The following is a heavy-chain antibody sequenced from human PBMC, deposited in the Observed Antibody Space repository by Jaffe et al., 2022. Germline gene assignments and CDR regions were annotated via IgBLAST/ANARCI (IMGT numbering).Heavy chain of an antibody. Sequence: EVQLVESGGVVVQPGGSLRLSCAASGFTFDDYAMHWVRQAPGKGLEWVSLISWDGGSTYYADSVKGRFTISRDNSKNSLYLQMNSLRAEDTALYYCAKGDIQLWFPPFDYWGQGTLVTVSS. J-gene: IGHJ4*02. CDR3: AKGDIQLWFPPFDY. D-gene: IGHD5-18*01. CDR1: GFTFDDYA. CDR2: ISWDGGST. V-gene: IGHV3-43D*04.